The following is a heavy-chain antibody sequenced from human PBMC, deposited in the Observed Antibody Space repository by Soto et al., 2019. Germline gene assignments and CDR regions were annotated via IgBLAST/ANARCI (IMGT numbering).Heavy chain of an antibody. Sequence: QVQLVESGGNMVQPGWSLTVSCAASGFTFNTFGMHWARQAPGKGLEWVAVISYDGSDEYYADSVKGRFTISRDNSMNTLSVQMNSLSVDDTGVYYCARGPYYGSGTLDFWGQGTLVTVSS. CDR3: ARGPYYGSGTLDF. J-gene: IGHJ4*02. D-gene: IGHD3-10*01. V-gene: IGHV3-30*03. CDR2: ISYDGSDE. CDR1: GFTFNTFG.